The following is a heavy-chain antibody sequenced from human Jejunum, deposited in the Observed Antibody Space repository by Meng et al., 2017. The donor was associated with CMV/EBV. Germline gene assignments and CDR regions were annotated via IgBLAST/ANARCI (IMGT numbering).Heavy chain of an antibody. V-gene: IGHV3-11*01. CDR2: ISETGSTI. CDR1: FTFSDHY. D-gene: IGHD2-21*01. J-gene: IGHJ4*02. CDR3: ATYFGRLYCAGATCRDD. Sequence: FTFSDHYMSWSRQDPGKGLEWISYISETGSTIFYADSVKGRFTISRDNAKNSLYLELNSLRAEDTAVYYCATYFGRLYCAGATCRDDWGQGTLVTVSS.